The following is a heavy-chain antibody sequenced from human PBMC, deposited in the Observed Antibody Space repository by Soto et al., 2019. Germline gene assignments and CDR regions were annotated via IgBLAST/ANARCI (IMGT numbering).Heavy chain of an antibody. CDR2: INRSRST. CDR3: ARGWVGTGSHYFRF. J-gene: IGHJ4*02. D-gene: IGHD3-9*01. CDR1: GESFSGYY. V-gene: IGHV4-34*01. Sequence: QVQLQQWGAGLLKPSETLSLTCAVYGESFSGYYWSWIRQPPGKGLEWIGEINRSRSTNHNPSLNSRVTISADTSKNQFSLKLNSVTAADTAVYYCARGWVGTGSHYFRFWGQGTLVTVSS.